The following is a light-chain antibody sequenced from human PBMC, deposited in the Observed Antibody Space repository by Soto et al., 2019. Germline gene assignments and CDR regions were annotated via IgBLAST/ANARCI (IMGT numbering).Light chain of an antibody. Sequence: QSALAQPASVSGSPGQSITISCTGSSSDVGGYNYVSWYQQHPGKAPKLMIYYVSNRPSGVSSRFSGSKSGITASLTISGLQADDEADYYCSSYTSSTHYVFGTGTQLTVL. V-gene: IGLV2-14*03. CDR1: SSDVGGYNY. CDR3: SSYTSSTHYV. J-gene: IGLJ1*01. CDR2: YVS.